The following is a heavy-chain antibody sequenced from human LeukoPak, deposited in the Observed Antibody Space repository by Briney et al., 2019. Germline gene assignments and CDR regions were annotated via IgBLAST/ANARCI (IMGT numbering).Heavy chain of an antibody. CDR3: AKDSVGSTIRGFFYYMDV. CDR1: GFTFSSYA. CDR2: ISGNGGTT. V-gene: IGHV3-23*01. J-gene: IGHJ6*03. D-gene: IGHD5/OR15-5a*01. Sequence: GDSLRLSCAASGFTFSSYAMSWVRQAPGKGLEWVSSISGNGGTTYYADFVKGRFTISRDNSKNTLYLQMNSLRAEDTAIYYCAKDSVGSTIRGFFYYMDVWGKGTTVTVSS.